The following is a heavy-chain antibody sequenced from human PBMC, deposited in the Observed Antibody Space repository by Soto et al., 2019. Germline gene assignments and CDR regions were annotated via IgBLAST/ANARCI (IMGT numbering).Heavy chain of an antibody. CDR2: ISHDESNK. J-gene: IGHJ1*01. Sequence: QVQLVESGGGVVQPGRSLRLSCAASGFTFSTYVMHWVRQVPGKGLEWVALISHDESNKQYADSVKGRFTISRDNSKNTLSLQMGSLRAEDTAVYYCAREDESSGYAGTFHRWGQCTLVTVSS. CDR1: GFTFSTYV. V-gene: IGHV3-30-3*01. D-gene: IGHD3-22*01. CDR3: AREDESSGYAGTFHR.